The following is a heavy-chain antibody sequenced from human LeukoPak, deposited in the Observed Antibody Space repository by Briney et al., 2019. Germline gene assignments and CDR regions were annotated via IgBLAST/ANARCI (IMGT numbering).Heavy chain of an antibody. Sequence: ASVKVSCKPSGYTFISYGISWVRQAPGQGLEWVGWISAYKSVTDYAQNFQGRVAMTSDTSTSTVYLELMSLTFEDTAVYYCARVNDIAVVAAAAPHYEFWGQGTLVIVSS. CDR1: GYTFISYG. CDR2: ISAYKSVT. J-gene: IGHJ4*02. V-gene: IGHV1-18*01. CDR3: ARVNDIAVVAAAAPHYEF. D-gene: IGHD2-15*01.